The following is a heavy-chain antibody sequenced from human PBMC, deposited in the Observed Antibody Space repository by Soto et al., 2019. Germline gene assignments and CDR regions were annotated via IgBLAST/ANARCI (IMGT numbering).Heavy chain of an antibody. V-gene: IGHV4-59*11. J-gene: IGHJ4*02. Sequence: QVQLQESGPGLVKPSETLSLTCTVSGGSMRGQHWSWIRQPPGKGLEWIGHHSDSTNYNPSLKSRITISTDTSKNQFSLKLSSVTAADPAVYYCARYTVGEGGRGYWGQGTRVTVSS. CDR2: HHSDST. CDR3: ARYTVGEGGRGY. CDR1: GGSMRGQH. D-gene: IGHD3-16*01.